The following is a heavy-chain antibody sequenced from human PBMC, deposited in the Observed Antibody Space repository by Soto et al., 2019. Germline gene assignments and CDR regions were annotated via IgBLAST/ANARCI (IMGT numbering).Heavy chain of an antibody. Sequence: GGSLRLSCAASGFTFTNYAMNWVRQAPGKGLEWVSGISASGSGTYYADSVKGRFTISRDNSKNTVYLQMNSLRVEDTATYYCAKGHDISWWCFGSWGQGTLVTVSS. CDR3: AKGHDISWWCFGS. CDR2: ISASGSGT. J-gene: IGHJ5*01. CDR1: GFTFTNYA. D-gene: IGHD2-21*01. V-gene: IGHV3-23*01.